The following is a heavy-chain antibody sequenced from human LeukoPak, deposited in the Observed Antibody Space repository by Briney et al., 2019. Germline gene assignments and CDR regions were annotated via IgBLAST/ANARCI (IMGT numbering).Heavy chain of an antibody. CDR2: IYPGDSET. CDR1: GYTFTSYW. Sequence: GESLKISCQGSGYTFTSYWIAWVRQMPGKGLEWMGIIYPGDSETRYSPSFQGQVTISADKSTSTAYLQWSSLKASDTAMYYCARSVPYYYDSSGYSGEAGAFDHWGQGTLVTVSS. J-gene: IGHJ4*02. V-gene: IGHV5-51*01. CDR3: ARSVPYYYDSSGYSGEAGAFDH. D-gene: IGHD3-22*01.